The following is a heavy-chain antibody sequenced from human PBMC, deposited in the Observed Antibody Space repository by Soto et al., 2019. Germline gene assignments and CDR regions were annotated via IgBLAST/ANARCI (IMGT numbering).Heavy chain of an antibody. D-gene: IGHD6-19*01. Sequence: GESLTPSSAASGFTFSDASMSWVRQAPGEGLEWVGLIKKKTDGGTTDYAAPVKGRFTISRDDSKNTVYLQMSSLKTEVTAVYYCRTQWLDWGQGALVTVSS. CDR3: RTQWLD. CDR1: GFTFSDAS. J-gene: IGHJ4*02. CDR2: IKKKTDGGTT. V-gene: IGHV3-15*01.